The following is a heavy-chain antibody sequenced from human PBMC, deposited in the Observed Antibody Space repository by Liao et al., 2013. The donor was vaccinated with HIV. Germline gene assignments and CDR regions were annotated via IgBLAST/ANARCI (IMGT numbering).Heavy chain of an antibody. J-gene: IGHJ6*03. Sequence: QVQLQESGPGLVKPSETLSLTCTVSGGSISGYYWSWIRQPAGKGPEWIGHITTSGSKYFNPSLKSRVTMSGDTSKNQFSLKLSSVTAADTAVYYCAREGLTIFGRGDYYYYMDVWGKGTAVTVSS. CDR1: GGSISGYY. D-gene: IGHD3-3*01. CDR3: AREGLTIFGRGDYYYYMDV. CDR2: ITTSGSK. V-gene: IGHV4-4*07.